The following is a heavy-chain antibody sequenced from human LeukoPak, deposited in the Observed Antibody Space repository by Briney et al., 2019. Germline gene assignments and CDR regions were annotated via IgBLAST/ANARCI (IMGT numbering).Heavy chain of an antibody. D-gene: IGHD2-2*01. CDR2: ISATDGST. V-gene: IGHV3-23*01. CDR3: VACRSASCYGDRFDP. J-gene: IGHJ5*02. Sequence: GGSLRLSCEASGFTFASYAMTWVRQAAGKGLEGVSSISATDGSTYYAYSVRGRFTISRDNTKNTLFLQLSRLRAEDTALYYCVACRSASCYGDRFDPWGQGTLVTVSS. CDR1: GFTFASYA.